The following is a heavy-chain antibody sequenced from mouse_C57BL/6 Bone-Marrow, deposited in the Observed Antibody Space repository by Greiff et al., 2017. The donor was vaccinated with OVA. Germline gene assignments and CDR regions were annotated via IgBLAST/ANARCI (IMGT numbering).Heavy chain of an antibody. V-gene: IGHV1-4*01. CDR2: INPSSGYT. D-gene: IGHD1-1*01. CDR1: GYTFNSYT. J-gene: IGHJ2*01. CDR3: ARGTTVVATCDY. Sequence: VQLQQSGAELARPGASVKMSCKASGYTFNSYTMHWVKQRPGQGLEWIGYINPSSGYTKYNQKFKDKATLTADKSSSTAYMQLSSLTSEDSAVYYCARGTTVVATCDYWGQGTTLTVSS.